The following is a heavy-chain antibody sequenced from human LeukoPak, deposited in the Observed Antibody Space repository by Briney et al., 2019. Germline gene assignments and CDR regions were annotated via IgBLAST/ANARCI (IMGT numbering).Heavy chain of an antibody. V-gene: IGHV4-34*01. J-gene: IGHJ4*02. Sequence: SETLSLTCAVYGGSFSGYYWSWIRQPPGKGLEWIGEINHSGSTNYNPSLKSRVTISVDTSKNQFSLKLSSVTAADTAVYYCATGDSSGYYWFDYWGQGTLVTVSS. CDR1: GGSFSGYY. CDR2: INHSGST. CDR3: ATGDSSGYYWFDY. D-gene: IGHD3-22*01.